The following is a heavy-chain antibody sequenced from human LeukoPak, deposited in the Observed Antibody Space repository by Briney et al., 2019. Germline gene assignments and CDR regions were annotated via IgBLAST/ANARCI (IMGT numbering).Heavy chain of an antibody. D-gene: IGHD6-19*01. CDR3: AGDRNSDWYSPLDY. Sequence: PGGSLRLSCVASGFTFTKCAMSWIRQAPGKGLNWFEFFTATGDTAYYADSVKGRFTISRDNSRNTVYMQMDSLRAEDTAIYYCAGDRNSDWYSPLDYWGQGSQVTVSP. CDR1: GFTFTKCA. V-gene: IGHV3-23*01. J-gene: IGHJ4*02. CDR2: FTATGDTA.